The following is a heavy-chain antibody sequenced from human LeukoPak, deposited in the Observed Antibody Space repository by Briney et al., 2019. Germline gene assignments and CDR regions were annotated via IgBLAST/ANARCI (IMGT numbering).Heavy chain of an antibody. V-gene: IGHV4-59*01. Sequence: SETLSLTCTVAGGSISGYYWNFIRQPPGPGLEWIVYTSGRGGHTDYKPSLKSRVAISVDPSKNQFSLKLTFATAADTAVYYCARWHSHGRYFDYWGQGALVTVSS. J-gene: IGHJ4*02. CDR1: GGSISGYY. CDR2: TSGRGGHT. D-gene: IGHD2-21*01. CDR3: ARWHSHGRYFDY.